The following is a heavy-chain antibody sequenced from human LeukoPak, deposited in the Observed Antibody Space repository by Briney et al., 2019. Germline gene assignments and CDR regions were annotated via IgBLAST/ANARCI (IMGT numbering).Heavy chain of an antibody. V-gene: IGHV4-59*01. CDR2: IYYIGST. D-gene: IGHD2-2*03. J-gene: IGHJ5*02. CDR1: GGSISSYY. Sequence: SETLSLTCTVSGGSISSYYWSWIRQPPGKGLEWIAYIYYIGSTNYNPSLTSRVTISVHTSKKQSSLNLSSVTAEHTPLHYCARLLIVGDCSTTTCNWFDPWGQGTLVTVSS. CDR3: ARLLIVGDCSTTTCNWFDP.